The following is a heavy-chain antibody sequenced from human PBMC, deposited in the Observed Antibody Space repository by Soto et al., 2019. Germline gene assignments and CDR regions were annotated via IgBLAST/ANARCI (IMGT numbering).Heavy chain of an antibody. CDR3: ARGIATGQPDT. J-gene: IGHJ5*02. CDR2: INPDNGNT. CDR1: GYTFTRYT. V-gene: IGHV1-3*01. D-gene: IGHD2-15*01. Sequence: ASLNGDCKASGYTFTRYTMNWVRQATGQRPEWMGWINPDNGNTKSSQKFQDRVIITRDTSASTAYMDLSSLRSEDTAVYYCARGIATGQPDTCGQGTLVSVSS.